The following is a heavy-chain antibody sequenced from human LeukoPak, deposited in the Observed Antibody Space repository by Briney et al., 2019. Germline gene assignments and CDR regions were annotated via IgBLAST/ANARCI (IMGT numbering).Heavy chain of an antibody. J-gene: IGHJ4*02. Sequence: ASVKVSCKASGYTFSNYGITWVRQAPGQGLECMGWISAYNGNTNYAQKFQGRVTMTTDTSTSTAYMELRNLRSDDTAVYYCARGDRLVVRGVIGPCNYWGQGALVTVSS. CDR1: GYTFSNYG. CDR3: ARGDRLVVRGVIGPCNY. V-gene: IGHV1-18*01. D-gene: IGHD3-10*01. CDR2: ISAYNGNT.